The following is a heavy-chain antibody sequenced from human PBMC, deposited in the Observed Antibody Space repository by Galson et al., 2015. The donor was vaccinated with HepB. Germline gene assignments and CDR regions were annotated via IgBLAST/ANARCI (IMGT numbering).Heavy chain of an antibody. CDR1: GYTFTAYY. D-gene: IGHD1-26*01. CDR2: INPNSGGT. CDR3: ARCVGATGFDI. V-gene: IGHV1-2*02. Sequence: SVKVSCKASGYTFTAYYLHWVRQAPGQGLEWMGWINPNSGGTNYAQKFQGRVTMTRDTSISTAYMELSRLTSDDTAVYYCARCVGATGFDIWGQGTMVTVSS. J-gene: IGHJ3*02.